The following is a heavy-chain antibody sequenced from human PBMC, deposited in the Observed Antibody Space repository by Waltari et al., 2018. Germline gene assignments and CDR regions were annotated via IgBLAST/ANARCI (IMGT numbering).Heavy chain of an antibody. CDR1: GGSISSYY. V-gene: IGHV4-59*01. D-gene: IGHD3-3*01. CDR3: ARGGGFWSGYYHDDY. J-gene: IGHJ4*02. CDR2: IYYSGST. Sequence: QVQLQESGPELVKPSETLSLTCTVSGGSISSYYWSWIRQPPGKGLELIGYIYYSGSTNYNPSLKSRVTISVDTSKNQFSLKLSSVTAADTAVYYCARGGGFWSGYYHDDYWGQGTLVTVSS.